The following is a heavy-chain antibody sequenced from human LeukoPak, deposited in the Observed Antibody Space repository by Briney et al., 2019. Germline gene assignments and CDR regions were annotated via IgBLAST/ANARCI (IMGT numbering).Heavy chain of an antibody. V-gene: IGHV4-61*02. Sequence: SETLSLTCTVSGVSISSGSYYWSWIRQPAGKGLEWIGRIYTSGSTNYNPSLKSRVTISVDTSKNQFSLKLSSVTAADTAVYYCARDRPGRYDFWSGYSDYWGQGTLVTVSS. J-gene: IGHJ4*02. CDR1: GVSISSGSYY. CDR2: IYTSGST. D-gene: IGHD3-3*01. CDR3: ARDRPGRYDFWSGYSDY.